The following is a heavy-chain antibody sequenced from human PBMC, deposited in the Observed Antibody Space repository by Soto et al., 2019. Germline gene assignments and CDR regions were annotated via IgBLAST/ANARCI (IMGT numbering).Heavy chain of an antibody. V-gene: IGHV3-23*01. CDR3: AKRPLAARHTDY. CDR2: ISGSGDNT. D-gene: IGHD6-6*01. CDR1: GFTFSNYA. J-gene: IGHJ4*02. Sequence: EVQLLESGGGLVQPGGSLRLSCAASGFTFSNYAMTWVRQSPGEGLEWVSTISGSGDNTYYADSVRGRFTISRDKSKNTLYLQMNSLRADDTAVYYCAKRPLAARHTDYWGQGTLVTVSS.